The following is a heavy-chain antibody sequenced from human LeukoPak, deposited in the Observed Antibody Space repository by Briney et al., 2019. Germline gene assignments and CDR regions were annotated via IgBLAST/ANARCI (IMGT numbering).Heavy chain of an antibody. V-gene: IGHV4-34*01. Sequence: SETLSLTCAVYGGSFSGYYWSWIRQPPGKGLEWIGEINHSGSTNYNPSLKSRVTISVDASKNQFSLKLSSVTAADTAVYYCAAAAGPVVYFDYWGQGTLVTVSS. CDR2: INHSGST. CDR1: GGSFSGYY. D-gene: IGHD6-13*01. J-gene: IGHJ4*02. CDR3: AAAAGPVVYFDY.